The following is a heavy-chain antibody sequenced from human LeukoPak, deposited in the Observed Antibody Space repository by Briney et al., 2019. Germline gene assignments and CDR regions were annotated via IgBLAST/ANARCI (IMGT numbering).Heavy chain of an antibody. Sequence: PSETLSLTCTVSGGSISSYYWSWIRQPPGKGLEWIGYIYYSGSTNYNPSLKSRVTISVDTSKNQFSLKLSSVTAADTAVYYCARGYYDRRFDPWGQGTLVTVSS. J-gene: IGHJ5*02. V-gene: IGHV4-59*01. CDR1: GGSISSYY. CDR3: ARGYYDRRFDP. CDR2: IYYSGST. D-gene: IGHD3-22*01.